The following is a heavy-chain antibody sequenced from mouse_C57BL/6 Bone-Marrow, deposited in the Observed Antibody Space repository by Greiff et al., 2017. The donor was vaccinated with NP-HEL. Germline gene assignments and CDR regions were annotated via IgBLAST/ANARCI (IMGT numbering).Heavy chain of an antibody. D-gene: IGHD1-1*01. CDR1: GFNIKDDY. CDR2: IDPENGDT. J-gene: IGHJ1*03. CDR3: TTEDYGSSYCWYFDV. Sequence: EVQLQQSGAELVRPGASVKLSCTASGFNIKDDYMHWVKQRPEQGLEWIGWIDPENGDTEYASKFQGKATITADTSSNTAYLQLSSLTSEDTAVYYCTTEDYGSSYCWYFDVWGTGTTVTVSS. V-gene: IGHV14-4*01.